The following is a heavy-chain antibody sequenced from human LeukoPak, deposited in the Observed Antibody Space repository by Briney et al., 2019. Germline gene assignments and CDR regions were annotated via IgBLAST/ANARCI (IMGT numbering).Heavy chain of an antibody. V-gene: IGHV5-51*01. D-gene: IGHD6-13*01. CDR1: GYSFTSYW. Sequence: GESLKISCKGSGYSFTSYWIGWVRQMPGKGLEWMGIIYPGDSDTRYSPSFQGQVTISADKSISTAYLQWSSLKASDTAMYYCATGPFYSSSWYGHKLEFDYWGQGTLVTVSS. CDR3: ATGPFYSSSWYGHKLEFDY. CDR2: IYPGDSDT. J-gene: IGHJ4*02.